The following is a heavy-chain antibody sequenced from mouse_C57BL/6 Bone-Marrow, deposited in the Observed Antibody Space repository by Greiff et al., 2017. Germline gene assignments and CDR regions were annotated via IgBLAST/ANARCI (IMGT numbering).Heavy chain of an antibody. CDR3: AGYAMDY. V-gene: IGHV1-59*01. CDR1: GYTFTSYW. J-gene: IGHJ4*01. CDR2: IDPSVSYT. Sequence: VQLQQPGAELVRPGTSVKLSCKASGYTFTSYWMHWVKQRPGQGLEWIGVIDPSVSYTNYNQKFKGKATLTVDTSSSTAYMQLSSLTSEDSAVYYCAGYAMDYWGQGTSVTVSS.